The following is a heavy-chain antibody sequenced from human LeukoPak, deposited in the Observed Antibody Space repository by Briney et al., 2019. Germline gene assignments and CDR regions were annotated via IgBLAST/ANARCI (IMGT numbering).Heavy chain of an antibody. CDR2: ISSSTTYI. Sequence: PGGSLRPSCAASGFTFISYSMNWVRQAPGKGLQWVSSISSSTTYIYYADSVKGRFTISRDNAKNSLYLQMNSLRAEDTAVYYCARGDYGAPFDYWGQGTLVTVSS. V-gene: IGHV3-21*01. D-gene: IGHD4-17*01. CDR3: ARGDYGAPFDY. J-gene: IGHJ4*02. CDR1: GFTFISYS.